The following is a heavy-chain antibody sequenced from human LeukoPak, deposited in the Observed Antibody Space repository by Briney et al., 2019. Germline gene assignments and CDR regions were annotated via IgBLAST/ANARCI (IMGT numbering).Heavy chain of an antibody. CDR2: IYPGDSDT. CDR3: AIFDFLFGEITQWFDP. J-gene: IGHJ5*02. CDR1: GYNFTIYW. D-gene: IGHD3-16*01. V-gene: IGHV5-51*01. Sequence: GESLKVSCKGSGYNFTIYWIGWVRQMPGKGLEWMGIIYPGDSDTRYSPSFQGQVTISADKSISTAYLQWSSLKASDTAIYYCAIFDFLFGEITQWFDPWGRGTPVTVSS.